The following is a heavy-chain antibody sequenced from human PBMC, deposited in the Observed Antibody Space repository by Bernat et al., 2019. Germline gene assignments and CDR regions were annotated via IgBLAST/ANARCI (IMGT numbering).Heavy chain of an antibody. CDR1: GFTLTTYW. J-gene: IGHJ3*02. CDR3: ASGLPASGPDVLDI. V-gene: IGHV3-74*01. Sequence: EVQLVESGGGLIQPGGSLRLSCAASGFTLTTYWMHWVRQGPGKGLVGVARINSDGSESSSAGSVKGLFTITRDNTKTTLYLQMSSLRAEDTAVYYCASGLPASGPDVLDIWGQGTVVAVSS. D-gene: IGHD3/OR15-3a*01. CDR2: INSDGSES.